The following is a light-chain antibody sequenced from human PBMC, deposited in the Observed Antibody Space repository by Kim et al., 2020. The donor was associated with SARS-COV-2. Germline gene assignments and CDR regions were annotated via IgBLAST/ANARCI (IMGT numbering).Light chain of an antibody. CDR1: QSFSSNY. Sequence: EIVLTQSPGPLSLSPGERATLSCRASQSFSSNYLAWYQQRPGQAPRLLIYDASRRVTGIPDRFSGSGSGTDFTLTVSRLQPEDFAVYYCHQYGTSPGTFGQGTKVDIK. CDR3: HQYGTSPGT. V-gene: IGKV3-20*01. J-gene: IGKJ1*01. CDR2: DAS.